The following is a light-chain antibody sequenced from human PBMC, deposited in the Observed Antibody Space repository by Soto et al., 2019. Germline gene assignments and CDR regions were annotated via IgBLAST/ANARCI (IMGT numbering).Light chain of an antibody. CDR1: QSVSSN. V-gene: IGKV3-15*01. CDR2: GAS. J-gene: IGKJ1*01. CDR3: QQYNPYTWT. Sequence: EIVMTQSPATLSVSPGERATLSCRASQSVSSNLAWYQQKPGQAPRLLIYGASARATGIPARFSGSGSGTEFTLTISSLQSEDFAVYYCQQYNPYTWTFGHGTKVDIK.